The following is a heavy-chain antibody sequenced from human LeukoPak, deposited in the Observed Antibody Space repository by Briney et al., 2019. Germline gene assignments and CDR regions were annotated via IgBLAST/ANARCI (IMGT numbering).Heavy chain of an antibody. J-gene: IGHJ4*02. V-gene: IGHV4-30-2*01. CDR1: GGSISSGGYS. CDR3: ARAYCGGDCYSPPDY. D-gene: IGHD2-21*02. CDR2: IYHSGST. Sequence: SETLSLTCAVSGGSISSGGYSWSWIRQPPGKGLEWIGYIYHSGSTYYNLSLKSRVTISVDRSKNQFSLKLSSVTAADTAVYYCARAYCGGDCYSPPDYWGQGTLVTVSS.